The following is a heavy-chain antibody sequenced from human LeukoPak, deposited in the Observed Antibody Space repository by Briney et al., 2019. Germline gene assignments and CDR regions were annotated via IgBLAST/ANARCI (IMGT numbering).Heavy chain of an antibody. CDR3: ARGGLVEYSNYRYYYYYYGMDV. J-gene: IGHJ6*02. V-gene: IGHV4-4*07. Sequence: SETLSLTCTVSGGPISSYYWSWIRQPAGKGLEWIGRIYTSGSTNYNPSFKSRVTMSVDTSKNQFSLKLSSVTAADTAVYYCARGGLVEYSNYRYYYYYYGMDVWGQGTTVTVSS. D-gene: IGHD4-11*01. CDR2: IYTSGST. CDR1: GGPISSYY.